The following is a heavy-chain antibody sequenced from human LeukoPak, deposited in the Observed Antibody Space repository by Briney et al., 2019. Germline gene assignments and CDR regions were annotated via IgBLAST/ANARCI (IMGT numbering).Heavy chain of an antibody. V-gene: IGHV3-74*01. J-gene: IGHJ4*02. CDR2: INSDGSSR. Sequence: GGSLRPSCAASGFTFNNYWMHWVRQAPGKGLVWVSSINSDGSSRNYADSVKGRFSISRDNAKNTLYLQMNSLRAEDTAVYYCALVGGGYWGQGTLVTVSS. CDR1: GFTFNNYW. D-gene: IGHD2-15*01. CDR3: ALVGGGY.